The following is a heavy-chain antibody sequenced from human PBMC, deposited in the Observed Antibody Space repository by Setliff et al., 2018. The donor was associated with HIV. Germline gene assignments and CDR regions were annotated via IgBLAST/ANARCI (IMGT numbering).Heavy chain of an antibody. CDR3: ARDKVVVAAGWFDP. Sequence: PGGSLRLSCEASGFTFSDYYMSWIRLAPGKGLEWVSYISSSCSTIYYADSVKGRFTISRDNAKNSLYLQMTSLRAEDTAVYYCARDKVVVAAGWFDPWGQGTQVTVSS. CDR1: GFTFSDYY. D-gene: IGHD2-15*01. V-gene: IGHV3-11*04. J-gene: IGHJ5*02. CDR2: ISSSCSTI.